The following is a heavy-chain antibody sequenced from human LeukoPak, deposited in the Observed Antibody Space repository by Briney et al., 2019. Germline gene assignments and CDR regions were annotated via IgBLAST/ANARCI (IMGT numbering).Heavy chain of an antibody. CDR2: MNPNSGNT. CDR1: GYTFTSYD. V-gene: IGHV1-8*01. J-gene: IGHJ4*02. CDR3: ARATGKGILTGRKLDN. D-gene: IGHD3-9*01. Sequence: ASVKVSCKASGYTFTSYDINWVRQATGQGLEWMGWMNPNSGNTGYAQKFQGRVTMTRNTSISIAYMELSSLRSDDTAVYYCARATGKGILTGRKLDNWGQGTLVTVSS.